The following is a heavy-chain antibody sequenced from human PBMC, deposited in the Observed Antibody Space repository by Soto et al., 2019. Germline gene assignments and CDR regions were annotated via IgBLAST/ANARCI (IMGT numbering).Heavy chain of an antibody. Sequence: SVKVSCKASGGTFSSYAISWVRQAPGQGLEWMGGIIPIFGTANYAQKFQGRVTITADESTSTAYMELSSLRSEDTAVCYCAREKQLVPRYYFDYWGQGTLVTVSS. CDR2: IIPIFGTA. CDR1: GGTFSSYA. D-gene: IGHD6-6*01. V-gene: IGHV1-69*13. J-gene: IGHJ4*02. CDR3: AREKQLVPRYYFDY.